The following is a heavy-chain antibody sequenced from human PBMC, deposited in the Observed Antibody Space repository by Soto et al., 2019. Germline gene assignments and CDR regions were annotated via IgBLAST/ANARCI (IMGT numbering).Heavy chain of an antibody. CDR1: GGSISSSSYY. V-gene: IGHV4-39*01. J-gene: IGHJ3*02. Sequence: PSQTLSLTCTVSGGSISSSSYYWGWIRQPPGKGLEWIGIIYYSGSTYYNPSLKSRVTISVDTSKNQFSLKLSSVTAADTAVYYCARVPLPSMITFGGVIASYAFDIWGQGTMVTVSS. CDR3: ARVPLPSMITFGGVIASYAFDI. D-gene: IGHD3-16*02. CDR2: IYYSGST.